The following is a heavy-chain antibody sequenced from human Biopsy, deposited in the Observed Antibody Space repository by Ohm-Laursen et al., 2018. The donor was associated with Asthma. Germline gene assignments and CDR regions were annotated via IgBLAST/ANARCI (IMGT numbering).Heavy chain of an antibody. CDR2: ISYDGSDK. CDR3: ARASVVKHYYYYGMDV. V-gene: IGHV3-30-3*01. Sequence: SLRLSCAASGFTFSDYATYWVRQAPGKGLEWVAFISYDGSDKFYADSVKGRFTTSRDNSQNTLDLHMNRLTFEDTAVYYCARASVVKHYYYYGMDVWGPGTTVTVFS. J-gene: IGHJ6*02. CDR1: GFTFSDYA.